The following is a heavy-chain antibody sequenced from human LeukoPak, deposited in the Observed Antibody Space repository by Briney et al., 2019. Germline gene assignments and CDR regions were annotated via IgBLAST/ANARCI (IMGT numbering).Heavy chain of an antibody. Sequence: PGGSPRLSCAASGFTISSYGMHWVRQAPGKGLEWVAVIWYDGSNKYYGDSVKGRFTISRDNSKKTLYLQMNSLRVEDTAVYYCARGDGYNDAEYLQHWGQGTLVTVS. D-gene: IGHD5-24*01. V-gene: IGHV3-33*01. CDR3: ARGDGYNDAEYLQH. J-gene: IGHJ1*01. CDR2: IWYDGSNK. CDR1: GFTISSYG.